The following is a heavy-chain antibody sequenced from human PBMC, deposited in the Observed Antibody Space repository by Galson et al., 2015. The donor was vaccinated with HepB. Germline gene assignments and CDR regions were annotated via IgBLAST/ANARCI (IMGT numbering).Heavy chain of an antibody. Sequence: SLRLSCAASGFRFSDYYMTRIRQAPGKGLEWVSYISSSGSTIYYADSVKGRFTISRDNAKNSLYLQMNSLRAEDTAVYYCARADCSSTNCFIYEYYFDYWGQGTLVTVSS. J-gene: IGHJ4*02. CDR3: ARADCSSTNCFIYEYYFDY. V-gene: IGHV3-11*01. CDR2: ISSSGSTI. D-gene: IGHD2-2*01. CDR1: GFRFSDYY.